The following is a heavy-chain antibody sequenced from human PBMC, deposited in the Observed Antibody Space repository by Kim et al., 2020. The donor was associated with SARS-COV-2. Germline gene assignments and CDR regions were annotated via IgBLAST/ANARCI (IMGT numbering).Heavy chain of an antibody. CDR3: ARETKVPFYDSSGYPDAFDI. CDR2: INPSGGST. CDR1: GYTFTSYY. D-gene: IGHD3-22*01. Sequence: ASVKVSCKASGYTFTSYYMHWVRQAPGQGLEWMGIINPSGGSTSYAQKFQGRVTMTRDTSTSTVYMELSSLRSEDTAVYYCARETKVPFYDSSGYPDAFDIWGQGTMVTVSS. J-gene: IGHJ3*02. V-gene: IGHV1-46*01.